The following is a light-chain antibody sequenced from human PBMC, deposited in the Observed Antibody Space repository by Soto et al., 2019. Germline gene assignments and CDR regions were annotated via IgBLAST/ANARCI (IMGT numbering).Light chain of an antibody. Sequence: DIQMTQSPSSLSASVGARVTITCRASQSISSYLNWYQQKPGKAPKLLIYAASSLQSGVPSRFSGSGSGTDFTLTISSRQPEDFATYYCQQSYSTPMYTFGQGTKLELK. CDR3: QQSYSTPMYT. V-gene: IGKV1-39*01. CDR2: AAS. J-gene: IGKJ2*01. CDR1: QSISSY.